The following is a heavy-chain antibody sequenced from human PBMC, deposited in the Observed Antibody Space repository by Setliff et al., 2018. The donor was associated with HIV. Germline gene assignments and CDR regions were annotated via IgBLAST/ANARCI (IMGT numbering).Heavy chain of an antibody. Sequence: PGESLKISCAVSGFTFSTYGMHWVRQAPGKGLEWVTFIEHDGSKKFYADSVKGRFTISRDNAKTSLYLQMNSLRAEDTAVYYCASSMDSPHQAPINYWGQGTLVTVSS. CDR3: ASSMDSPHQAPINY. D-gene: IGHD2-2*03. CDR2: IEHDGSKK. J-gene: IGHJ4*02. V-gene: IGHV3-30*12. CDR1: GFTFSTYG.